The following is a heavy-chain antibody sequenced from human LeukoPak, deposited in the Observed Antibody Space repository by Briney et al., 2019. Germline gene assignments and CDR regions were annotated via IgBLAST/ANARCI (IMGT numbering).Heavy chain of an antibody. Sequence: GGSLRLSCAASGFSFGSYAMHWVRQAPGKGLEWVAVVSYDGSTKYYADSVKGRFSISRDNSKNTVYLQMNSLRAEDTAVYYCSKRMNQLGFEYWGQGTLVTVSS. CDR3: SKRMNQLGFEY. J-gene: IGHJ4*02. CDR2: VSYDGSTK. CDR1: GFSFGSYA. V-gene: IGHV3-30*18. D-gene: IGHD1-14*01.